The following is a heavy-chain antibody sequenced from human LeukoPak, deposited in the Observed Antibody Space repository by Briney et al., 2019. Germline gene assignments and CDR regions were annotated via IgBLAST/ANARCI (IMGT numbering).Heavy chain of an antibody. D-gene: IGHD2-21*01. V-gene: IGHV3-11*04. CDR2: ISSGSDTI. J-gene: IGHJ4*02. CDR1: GFTFSDYF. CDR3: ARENYGGVDY. Sequence: GGSLRLSCTASGFTFSDYFMSWIRQAPGKGLEWISYISSGSDTIYYVDSVKGRFTISRDNAKNSLYLQLNSLRAEDTAVYYCARENYGGVDYWGQGTLVTVSS.